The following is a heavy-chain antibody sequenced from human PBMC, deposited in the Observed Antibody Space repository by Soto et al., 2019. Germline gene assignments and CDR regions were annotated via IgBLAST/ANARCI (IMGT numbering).Heavy chain of an antibody. D-gene: IGHD1-26*01. CDR1: GGSITCSY. Sequence: SETLSLTCSVSGGSITCSYWSWIRQSPGKGLEWLGYIYYTGSTNYNPSLKSRVTISIDTTKNQFSLMLSSMTAADTAVYYCARITLAVFIHYFDPWGQGTQVTVSS. V-gene: IGHV4-59*03. CDR3: ARITLAVFIHYFDP. J-gene: IGHJ5*02. CDR2: IYYTGST.